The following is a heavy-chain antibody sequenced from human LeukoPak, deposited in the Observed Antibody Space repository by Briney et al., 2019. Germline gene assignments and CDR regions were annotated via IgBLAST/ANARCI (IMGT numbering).Heavy chain of an antibody. V-gene: IGHV4-59*12. CDR2: TYYSGTT. CDR1: GGSISGNY. D-gene: IGHD4-17*01. Sequence: PSETLPLTCTVSGGSISGNYWSWIRQPPGKGLEWIGYTYYSGTTNYNPSLKSRVTISVDTSKNQFSLKLSSVTAADTAVYYCARESQKGDYYWYFDLWGRGTLVTVSS. CDR3: ARESQKGDYYWYFDL. J-gene: IGHJ2*01.